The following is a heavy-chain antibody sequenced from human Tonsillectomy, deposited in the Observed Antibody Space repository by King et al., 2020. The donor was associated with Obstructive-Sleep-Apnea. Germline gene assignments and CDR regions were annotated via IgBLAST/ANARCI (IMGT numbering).Heavy chain of an antibody. Sequence: VQLQQWGAGLLKPSETLSLTCAVYNGSFSGYYWSWIRQSPGKGLEWIGEINHSGSTNYNPSLKSRVTISVDTSKNQFSLKLSSVTAADTAVYYCARSSGVVGGGSDCDYWGQGTLVTVSS. CDR2: INHSGST. J-gene: IGHJ4*02. CDR1: NGSFSGYY. D-gene: IGHD2-15*01. CDR3: ARSSGVVGGGSDCDY. V-gene: IGHV4-34*01.